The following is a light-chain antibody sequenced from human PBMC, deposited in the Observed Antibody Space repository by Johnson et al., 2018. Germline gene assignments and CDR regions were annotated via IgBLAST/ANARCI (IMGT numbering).Light chain of an antibody. CDR2: ENN. CDR3: GTWDSSLSAGNG. CDR1: SSNIGNNY. V-gene: IGLV1-51*02. J-gene: IGLJ1*01. Sequence: QSVLTQPPSVSAAPGQKVTISCSGSSSNIGNNYVSWYQQLPRTAPKLLIYENNKRPSGIPDRFSGSKSGTSATLGITGLQTGDEADYYCGTWDSSLSAGNGFGTGTMVTGL.